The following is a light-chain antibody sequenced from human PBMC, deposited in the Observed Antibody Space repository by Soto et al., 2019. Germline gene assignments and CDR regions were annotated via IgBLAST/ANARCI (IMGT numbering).Light chain of an antibody. Sequence: QSALTQPASVSGSPGQSIAISCTGTSIDVGAYHAVSWYQHHPGKAPKLMISDVSNRPSGVSDRFSGCKSGNTASLTISGLRPEDEADYYCSAYTPSGTYVFGTGTKLTVL. CDR2: DVS. CDR1: SIDVGAYHA. CDR3: SAYTPSGTYV. J-gene: IGLJ1*01. V-gene: IGLV2-14*03.